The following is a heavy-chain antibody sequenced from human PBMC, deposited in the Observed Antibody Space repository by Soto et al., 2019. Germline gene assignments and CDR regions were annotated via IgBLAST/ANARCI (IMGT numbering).Heavy chain of an antibody. CDR3: ARVAEVYYYGADY. CDR2: IYYSGST. V-gene: IGHV4-31*11. D-gene: IGHD3-10*01. Sequence: PSETLSLTCAVSGGSICSGGYYWSWIHQHPGKGLEWIGYIYYSGSTYYNPSLKSRVTISVDTSKNQFSLKLSSVTAADTAVYYCARVAEVYYYGADYWGQGTLVTVSS. CDR1: GGSICSGGYY. J-gene: IGHJ4*02.